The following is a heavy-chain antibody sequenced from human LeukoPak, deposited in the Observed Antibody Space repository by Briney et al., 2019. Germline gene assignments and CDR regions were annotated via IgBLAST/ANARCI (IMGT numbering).Heavy chain of an antibody. Sequence: ASVKVSCKASGYTFTGSYMHWVRQAPGQGLEWMGWISAYNGNTDYAQKLQGRVTMTTDTSTSTAYMEVRSLRSDDTAVYYCARHSSHSHFDYWGQGTLVTVSS. CDR2: ISAYNGNT. CDR1: GYTFTGSY. J-gene: IGHJ4*02. D-gene: IGHD3-22*01. CDR3: ARHSSHSHFDY. V-gene: IGHV1-18*04.